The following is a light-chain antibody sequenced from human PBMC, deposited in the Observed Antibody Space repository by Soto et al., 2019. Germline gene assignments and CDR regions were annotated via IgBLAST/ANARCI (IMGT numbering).Light chain of an antibody. CDR2: GAS. V-gene: IGKV3D-15*01. CDR1: QSLSNN. Sequence: EVVMTQSPATLSVSPGGRAALSCRASQSLSNNLAWYQQKPGQAPRLLIYGASARATGVPARFSGSGSGTEFTLTISSLQPEDFAVYYCQQYNIWPPITFGQGTRLEIK. CDR3: QQYNIWPPIT. J-gene: IGKJ5*01.